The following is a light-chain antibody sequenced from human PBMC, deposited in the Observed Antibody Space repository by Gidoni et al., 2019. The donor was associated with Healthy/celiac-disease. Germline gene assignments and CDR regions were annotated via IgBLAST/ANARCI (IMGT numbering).Light chain of an antibody. V-gene: IGLV3-19*01. Sequence: SSELTQDPAVSVASGQTVRITCHGDSLRSYYASWYQQKPGQAPVLVIYGKNNRPSGIPDRFSGSSSGNTASLTITGAQAEDEADYYCNSRDSSGNHVVFGGGTKLTVL. CDR1: SLRSYY. CDR2: GKN. CDR3: NSRDSSGNHVV. J-gene: IGLJ2*01.